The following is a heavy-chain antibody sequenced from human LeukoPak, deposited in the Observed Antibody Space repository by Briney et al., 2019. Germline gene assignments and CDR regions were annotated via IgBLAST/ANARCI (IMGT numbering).Heavy chain of an antibody. CDR3: ARGHIVVVPAATADDAFDI. CDR2: IYYSGST. D-gene: IGHD2-2*01. J-gene: IGHJ3*02. Sequence: SQTLSLTCTVSGGSISSGDYYWSWIRQPPGKGLEWIGYIYYSGSTYYNLSLKSRVTISVDTSKNQFSLKLSSVTAADTAVYYCARGHIVVVPAATADDAFDIWGQGTMVTVSS. CDR1: GGSISSGDYY. V-gene: IGHV4-30-4*01.